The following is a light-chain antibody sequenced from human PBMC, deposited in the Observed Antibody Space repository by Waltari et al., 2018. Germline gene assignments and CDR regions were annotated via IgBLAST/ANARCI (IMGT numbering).Light chain of an antibody. CDR3: SLYMGSGIWV. Sequence: QTVVTQEPSLSVSPGGTVTLTCALTSGSVSTTSYATWYQQTPGQPPRTLVYKGSSRSSGVPDRFSGSILGNKAALTITGAQVDDESNYYCSLYMGSGIWVFGGGTKLTVL. J-gene: IGLJ3*02. CDR2: KGS. V-gene: IGLV8-61*01. CDR1: SGSVSTTSY.